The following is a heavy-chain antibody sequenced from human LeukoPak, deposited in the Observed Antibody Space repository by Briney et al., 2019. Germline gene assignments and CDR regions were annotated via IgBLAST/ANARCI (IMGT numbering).Heavy chain of an antibody. CDR3: ARGGSYVWGSYRLKSWFDP. CDR1: GGSISSSSYY. J-gene: IGHJ5*02. CDR2: IYYSGST. Sequence: SETLSLTCTVSGGSISSSSYYWGWLRQPPGKGLEWIGSIYYSGSTYYNPSLKSRVTISVDTSKNQFSLKLSSVTAADTAVYYCARGGSYVWGSYRLKSWFDPWGQGTLVTVSS. V-gene: IGHV4-39*07. D-gene: IGHD3-16*02.